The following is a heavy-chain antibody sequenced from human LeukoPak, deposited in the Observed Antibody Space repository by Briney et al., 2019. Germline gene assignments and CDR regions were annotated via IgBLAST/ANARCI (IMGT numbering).Heavy chain of an antibody. CDR3: ARVLETTADYGMDV. CDR1: GYTFTGYY. J-gene: IGHJ6*02. V-gene: IGHV1-2*02. Sequence: GASVKVSCKASGYTFTGYYMHWVRQAPGQGLEWMGWINPNSGGTNYAQKFQGRVTMTRDTSISTAYMELSRLRSDDTAVYYCARVLETTADYGMDVWGQGTTVTVSS. D-gene: IGHD4-17*01. CDR2: INPNSGGT.